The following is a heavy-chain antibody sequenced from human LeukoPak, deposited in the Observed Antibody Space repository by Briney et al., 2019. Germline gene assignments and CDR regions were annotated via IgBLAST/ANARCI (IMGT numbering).Heavy chain of an antibody. CDR2: INHSGST. D-gene: IGHD6-19*01. Sequence: KPSETLSLTYAVYGGSFSGYYWSWIRQPPGKGLEWIGEINHSGSTNYNPSLKSRVTISVDTSKNQFSLKLSSVTAADTAVYYCARDPPRYSSGWYGSYYYYGMDVWGQGTTVTVSS. CDR1: GGSFSGYY. V-gene: IGHV4-34*01. J-gene: IGHJ6*02. CDR3: ARDPPRYSSGWYGSYYYYGMDV.